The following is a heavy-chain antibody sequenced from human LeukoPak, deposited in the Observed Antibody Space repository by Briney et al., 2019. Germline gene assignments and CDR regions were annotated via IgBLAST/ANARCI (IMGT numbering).Heavy chain of an antibody. CDR3: ARGAGGCFDY. CDR2: IWHDGSNK. Sequence: PGRPLRLSCAASGFNFSSSGMHWVRKAPGKGLEWVAVIWHDGSNKNYADSVKGRFTISRDNSKNMLYLQMNSLRAEDTAVYYCARGAGGCFDYWGQGNLVTVSS. V-gene: IGHV3-33*01. CDR1: GFNFSSSG. J-gene: IGHJ4*02. D-gene: IGHD3-10*01.